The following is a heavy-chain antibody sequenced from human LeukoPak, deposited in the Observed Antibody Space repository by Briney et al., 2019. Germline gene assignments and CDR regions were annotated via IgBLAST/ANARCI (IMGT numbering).Heavy chain of an antibody. V-gene: IGHV3-23*01. Sequence: GGSLRLSCAASGFTFSNFGMSWVRQAPGKGLEWVSAISGSGVSTYYADSVKGRFTISRDNSKNTLYLQMNSLRAEDTAVYYCARDLAPDPIVGATSCFDYWGQGTLVTVSS. J-gene: IGHJ4*02. D-gene: IGHD1-26*01. CDR1: GFTFSNFG. CDR2: ISGSGVST. CDR3: ARDLAPDPIVGATSCFDY.